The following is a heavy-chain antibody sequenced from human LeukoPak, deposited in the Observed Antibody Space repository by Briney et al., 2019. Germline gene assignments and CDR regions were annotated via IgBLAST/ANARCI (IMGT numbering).Heavy chain of an antibody. Sequence: SETLSLTCAVYGGSFSGYYWSWIRQPPGKGLEWIGEINHSGSTNYNPSLKSRVTISVDMSKNQFSLKLSSVTAADTAVYYCATNYDILTGYNWFDPWGQGTLVTVSS. D-gene: IGHD3-9*01. CDR2: INHSGST. CDR3: ATNYDILTGYNWFDP. J-gene: IGHJ5*02. V-gene: IGHV4-34*01. CDR1: GGSFSGYY.